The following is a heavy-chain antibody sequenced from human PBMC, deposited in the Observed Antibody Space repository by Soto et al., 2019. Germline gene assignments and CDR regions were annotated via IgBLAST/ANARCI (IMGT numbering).Heavy chain of an antibody. Sequence: VNGYCKASGGPFSNYAINLLRQAPGQGLEWIGGIIPTFTTGIIPIFGTPTYAQNFQGRVTITADESTSTAYMELSSLRSEDTAVYYCASRCANCSSSPYYYGMDVWGQGTTVTVSS. V-gene: IGHV1-69*13. D-gene: IGHD2-2*01. J-gene: IGHJ6*02. CDR3: ASRCANCSSSPYYYGMDV. CDR1: GGPFSNYA. CDR2: IIPTFTTGIIPIFGTP.